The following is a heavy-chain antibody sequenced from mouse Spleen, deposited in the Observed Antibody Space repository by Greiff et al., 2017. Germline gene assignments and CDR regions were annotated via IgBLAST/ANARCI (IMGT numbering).Heavy chain of an antibody. V-gene: IGHV1-85*01. Sequence: QVQLQQSGPELVKPGASVKLSCKASGYTFTSYDINWVKQRPGQGLEWIGWIYPRDGSTKYNEKFKGKATLTVDTSSSTAYMELHSLTSEDSAVCFWGRGGWGAYWGQRTLVTVSA. D-gene: IGHD1-1*02. CDR1: GYTFTSYD. CDR2: IYPRDGST. J-gene: IGHJ3*01. CDR3: GRGGWGAY.